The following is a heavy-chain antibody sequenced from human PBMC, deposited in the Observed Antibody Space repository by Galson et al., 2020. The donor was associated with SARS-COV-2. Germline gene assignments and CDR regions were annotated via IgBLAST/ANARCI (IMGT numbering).Heavy chain of an antibody. V-gene: IGHV4-61*02. CDR1: GGSISGTDYY. CDR3: AAGPVAGTGE. CDR2: IHSRGST. J-gene: IGHJ4*02. D-gene: IGHD6-19*01. Sequence: SETLSLTCAVSGGSISGTDYYWSWIRQPAGKGLEWIGRIHSRGSTNYNPSLKSRVAISVDTSKNQFSLKLTSVTAADTAVYFCAAGPVAGTGEWGQGTLVTVSS.